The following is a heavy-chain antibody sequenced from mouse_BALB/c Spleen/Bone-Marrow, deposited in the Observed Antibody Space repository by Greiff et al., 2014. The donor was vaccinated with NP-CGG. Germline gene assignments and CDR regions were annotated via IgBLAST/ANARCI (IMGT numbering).Heavy chain of an antibody. J-gene: IGHJ3*01. CDR2: IYPGSGST. V-gene: IGHV1S22*01. CDR1: GYTFTSYW. CDR3: TGAPGFAD. Sequence: LQQSVSELVRPGASVKLSCKASGYTFTSYWMHWVKQRPGQGLEWIGNIYPGSGSTNYDEKFKSKATLTVDTSSSTAYMQLSSLTSVDSAVYYCTGAPGFADWGQGTLVTVSA.